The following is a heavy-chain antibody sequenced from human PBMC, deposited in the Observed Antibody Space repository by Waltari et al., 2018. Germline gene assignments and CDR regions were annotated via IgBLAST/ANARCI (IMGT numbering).Heavy chain of an antibody. J-gene: IGHJ4*02. CDR2: INHSGST. CDR1: GGSFSGYS. D-gene: IGHD2-21*02. V-gene: IGHV4-34*01. CDR3: ARGVTHIVVVTAIYFDY. Sequence: QVQLQQWGAGLLKPSETLSLTCAVYGGSFSGYSWSWIRQPPGKGRGWIGEINHSGSTNYNPSLKSRVTISVDTSKNQFSLKLSSVTAADTAVYYCARGVTHIVVVTAIYFDYWGQGTLVTVSS.